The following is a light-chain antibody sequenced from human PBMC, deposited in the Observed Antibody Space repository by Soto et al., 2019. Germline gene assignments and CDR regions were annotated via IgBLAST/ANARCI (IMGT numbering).Light chain of an antibody. Sequence: DIQMTHSPSSLSASVGDGVTITCLASQPINNYLNWYQQKPGKAPNLLIYAASSLQSGVPSRFSGSGSGTAFTLTISSLQPEDFATYYCQKSYNTPRKFGQGTKVDIK. J-gene: IGKJ1*01. CDR1: QPINNY. CDR3: QKSYNTPRK. V-gene: IGKV1-39*01. CDR2: AAS.